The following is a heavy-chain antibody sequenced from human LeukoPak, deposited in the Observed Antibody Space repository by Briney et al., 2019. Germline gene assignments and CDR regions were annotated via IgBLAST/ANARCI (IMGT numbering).Heavy chain of an antibody. V-gene: IGHV3-30*02. CDR2: IRYDGSNK. J-gene: IGHJ4*02. CDR1: GFTFSNFG. Sequence: PGGSLRLSCEASGFTFSNFGMHWVRQAPGKGLEWVTFIRYDGSNKYYADSVKGRFTISRDNSKNTLYLQMNSLRAEDTAVYYCAKDRDSSGYYYPPDYWGQGTLVTVSS. D-gene: IGHD3-22*01. CDR3: AKDRDSSGYYYPPDY.